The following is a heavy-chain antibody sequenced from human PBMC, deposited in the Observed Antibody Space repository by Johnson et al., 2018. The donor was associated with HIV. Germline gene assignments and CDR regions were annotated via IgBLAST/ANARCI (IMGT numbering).Heavy chain of an antibody. J-gene: IGHJ3*02. D-gene: IGHD3-3*01. CDR1: GFIFSSYA. CDR3: TRAQEWVHAFDI. CDR2: ISSNGGST. V-gene: IGHV3-64*01. Sequence: EQLVESGGGLVQPGGSLRLSCAASGFIFSSYAMHWVRQAPGKGLQYVSAISSNGGSTYYANSVKGRFTISRDNSRNTLYLQMGRLRVEDMAVYYCTRAQEWVHAFDIGGQGTMVTVSS.